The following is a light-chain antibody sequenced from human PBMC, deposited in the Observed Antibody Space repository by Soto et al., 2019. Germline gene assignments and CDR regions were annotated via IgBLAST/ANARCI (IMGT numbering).Light chain of an antibody. Sequence: QAVVTQPPSASGTPGQRVTITCSGGSSNIGSNTVNWYRQLPGTAPKVLIQRDNQRPSGVPDRVSGSKSGTSASLAISGLQSEDEADYHCAAWDDSLNGWVFGGGTKVTVL. CDR2: RDN. CDR1: SSNIGSNT. V-gene: IGLV1-44*01. CDR3: AAWDDSLNGWV. J-gene: IGLJ3*02.